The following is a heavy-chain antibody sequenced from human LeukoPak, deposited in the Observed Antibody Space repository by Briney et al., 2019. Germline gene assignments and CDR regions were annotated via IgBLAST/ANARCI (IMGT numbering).Heavy chain of an antibody. Sequence: GGALRLCCAAYGFSFRNALGRWVRRAPGRVVGWVGRIKSRTDVGTTDYAAGAKARGTISREGSKDTLNLQMCSLKADVTSVSYCTTGLELSDYHYSTDVSGNGTTVTVSS. D-gene: IGHD1-7*01. CDR1: GFSFRNAL. V-gene: IGHV3-15*01. CDR3: TTGLELSDYHYSTDV. CDR2: IKSRTDVGTT. J-gene: IGHJ6*03.